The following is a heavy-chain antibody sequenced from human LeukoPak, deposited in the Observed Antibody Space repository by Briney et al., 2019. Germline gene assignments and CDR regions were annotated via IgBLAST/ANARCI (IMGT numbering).Heavy chain of an antibody. V-gene: IGHV3-30-3*01. D-gene: IGHD3-3*01. CDR1: GFTFSSYA. Sequence: PGRSLRLSCAASGFTFSSYAMHWVRQAPGKGLEWVAVISYDGSNKYYADSVKGRFTISRDNSKNTLYLQMNSLRAEDTAVYYCARNAVLRFWSGYDYWGQGTLVTVSS. J-gene: IGHJ4*02. CDR2: ISYDGSNK. CDR3: ARNAVLRFWSGYDY.